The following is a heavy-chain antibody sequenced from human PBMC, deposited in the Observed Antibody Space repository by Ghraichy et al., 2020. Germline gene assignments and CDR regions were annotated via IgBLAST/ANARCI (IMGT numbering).Heavy chain of an antibody. J-gene: IGHJ5*02. Sequence: GESLNISCQGSGYTFTSYWIGWVRQMPGKGLEWMGIIYPGDSDTRYSPSFQGQVTISADKSISTAYLQWSSLKASDTAMYYCARAKGYSGSYPNWFDPWGQGTLVTVSS. CDR1: GYTFTSYW. V-gene: IGHV5-51*01. D-gene: IGHD1-26*01. CDR3: ARAKGYSGSYPNWFDP. CDR2: IYPGDSDT.